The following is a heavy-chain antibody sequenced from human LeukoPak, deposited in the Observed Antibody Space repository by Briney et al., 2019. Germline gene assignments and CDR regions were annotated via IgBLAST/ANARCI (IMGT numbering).Heavy chain of an antibody. CDR3: ARDGPGIAVAGSHFDAFDI. Sequence: ASVKVSCKASGYTFTGYYMHWVRQAPGQGLEWMGWINPNSGGTNYARKFQGRVTMTRDTSISTAYMELSRLRSDDTAVYYCARDGPGIAVAGSHFDAFDIWGQGTMVTVSS. CDR2: INPNSGGT. V-gene: IGHV1-2*02. CDR1: GYTFTGYY. D-gene: IGHD6-19*01. J-gene: IGHJ3*02.